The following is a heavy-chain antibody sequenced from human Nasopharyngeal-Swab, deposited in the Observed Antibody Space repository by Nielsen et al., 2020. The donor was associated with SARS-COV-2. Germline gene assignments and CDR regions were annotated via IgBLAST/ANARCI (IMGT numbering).Heavy chain of an antibody. D-gene: IGHD6-13*01. CDR2: ISGSSGNT. V-gene: IGHV3-23*01. CDR1: GFTFSNYV. J-gene: IGHJ4*02. CDR3: AKWASSNWSDY. Sequence: GESLKISCAASGFTFSNYVMSWVRQPPGKGLEWVSAISGSSGNTHYTDSVKGRFTISRDNSRSTLYLQMNSLRVEDTAVYYCAKWASSNWSDYWGQGTLVTVSS.